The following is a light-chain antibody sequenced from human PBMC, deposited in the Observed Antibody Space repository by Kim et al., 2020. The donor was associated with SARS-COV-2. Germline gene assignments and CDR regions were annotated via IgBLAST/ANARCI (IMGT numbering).Light chain of an antibody. Sequence: GQAVTISGPGTSSDVGGYNYVSWYQQHPGKAPKLMIYEVSKRPSGVPDRFSGSKAGNTASLTVSGLQAEDEADYYCSSYAGSNSAVFGTGTKVTVL. J-gene: IGLJ1*01. CDR2: EVS. CDR1: SSDVGGYNY. V-gene: IGLV2-8*01. CDR3: SSYAGSNSAV.